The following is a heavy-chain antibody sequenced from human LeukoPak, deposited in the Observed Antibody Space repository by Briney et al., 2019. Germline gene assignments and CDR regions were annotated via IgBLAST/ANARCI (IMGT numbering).Heavy chain of an antibody. V-gene: IGHV3-7*01. CDR2: TKQDGSEK. J-gene: IGHJ4*02. D-gene: IGHD2-2*01. Sequence: GGSLRLSCAASGFTFSVYWMSWVRQAPGKGLEWVANTKQDGSEKFYVDSVKGRFTISRDNAKNSLFLQMNSLRAEDTAVYYCARLGAYCSSTSCPGGFDYWGQGTLVTVSS. CDR1: GFTFSVYW. CDR3: ARLGAYCSSTSCPGGFDY.